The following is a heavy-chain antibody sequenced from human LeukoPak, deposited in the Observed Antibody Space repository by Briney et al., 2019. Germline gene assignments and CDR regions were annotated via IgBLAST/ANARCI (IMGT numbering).Heavy chain of an antibody. CDR3: ARRSSGRPVDY. V-gene: IGHV4-59*08. CDR1: GGSISSYY. D-gene: IGHD3-3*01. Sequence: SETLSLTCTVSGGSISSYYWSWIRQPPGKGLEWIGYIYYSGYTNYNPSLKSRVTISVDTSKNQFSLKLSSVTAADTAVYYCARRSSGRPVDYWGQGTLVTVSS. J-gene: IGHJ4*02. CDR2: IYYSGYT.